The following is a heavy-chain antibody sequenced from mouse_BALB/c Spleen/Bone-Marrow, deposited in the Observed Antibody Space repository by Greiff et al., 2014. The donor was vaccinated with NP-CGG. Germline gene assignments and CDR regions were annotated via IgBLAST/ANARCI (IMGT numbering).Heavy chain of an antibody. J-gene: IGHJ4*01. CDR2: INPYNGDT. Sequence: EVKLVKSGPELVKPGASVKISCKASGYSFTGYFMNWVKQSHGKSLEWIGRINPYNGDTFYNQKFKGKATLTVDKSSSTAHMELLSLTSEDSAVYYWGRVSYFTTVGAMDYWGQGTSVTVSS. D-gene: IGHD1-1*01. CDR3: GRVSYFTTVGAMDY. CDR1: GYSFTGYF. V-gene: IGHV1-37*01.